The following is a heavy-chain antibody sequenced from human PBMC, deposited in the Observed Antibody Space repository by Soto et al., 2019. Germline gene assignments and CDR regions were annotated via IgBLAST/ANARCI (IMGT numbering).Heavy chain of an antibody. CDR3: ATDLLGIAVADQGGNFDY. V-gene: IGHV1-2*04. D-gene: IGHD6-19*01. Sequence: ASVKVSCKASGYTFTGYYMHWVRQAPGQGLEWMGWINPNSGGTNYAQKFQGWVTMTRDTSISTAYMELGSLRSEDTAVYYCATDLLGIAVADQGGNFDYWGQGTLVTVSS. CDR2: INPNSGGT. CDR1: GYTFTGYY. J-gene: IGHJ4*02.